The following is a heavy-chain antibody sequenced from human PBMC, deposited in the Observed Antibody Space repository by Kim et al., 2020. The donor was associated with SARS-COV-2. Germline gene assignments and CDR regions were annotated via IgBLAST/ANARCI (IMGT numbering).Heavy chain of an antibody. CDR3: AKFGAMIWGSYPTPEEAAFDI. CDR2: ISWNSGSI. CDR1: GFTFDDYA. V-gene: IGHV3-9*01. Sequence: GGSLRLSCAASGFTFDDYAMHWVRQAPGKGLEWVSGISWNSGSIGYADSVKGRFTISRDNAKNSLYLQMNSMRAEDTALYYCAKFGAMIWGSYPTPEEAAFDIWGQGTMVTVSS. D-gene: IGHD3-16*02. J-gene: IGHJ3*02.